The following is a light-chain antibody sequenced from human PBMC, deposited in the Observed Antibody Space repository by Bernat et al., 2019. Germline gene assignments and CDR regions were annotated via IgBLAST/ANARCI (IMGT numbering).Light chain of an antibody. CDR3: SSYAGGDRLV. V-gene: IGLV2-23*02. J-gene: IGLJ3*02. Sequence: QYALTQLASVSGSPGQSVAISCSGTSSDVGGYNLVSWYQQFPGKAPKLIIYEVIKRPSGVSDRFSGTKSGNTASLTISGLQAEDEADYYCSSYAGGDRLVFGGGTKLTVL. CDR1: SSDVGGYNL. CDR2: EVI.